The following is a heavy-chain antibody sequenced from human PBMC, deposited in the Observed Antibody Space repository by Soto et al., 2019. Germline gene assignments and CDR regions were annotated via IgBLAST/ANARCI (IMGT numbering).Heavy chain of an antibody. CDR3: AKKSSMAPLKGWFDP. CDR1: GFTFNNYG. J-gene: IGHJ5*02. D-gene: IGHD3-10*01. CDR2: ISAGGDNT. V-gene: IGHV3-23*01. Sequence: EVQLLESGGGLVQPGGSLRLSCTASGFTFNNYGIMWVRQAPGKGLEWVSAISAGGDNTYYSDSVKGRFTISRDNSKNTAYLQMDSLRGDDTAVYYCAKKSSMAPLKGWFDPWGQGTLVTVSA.